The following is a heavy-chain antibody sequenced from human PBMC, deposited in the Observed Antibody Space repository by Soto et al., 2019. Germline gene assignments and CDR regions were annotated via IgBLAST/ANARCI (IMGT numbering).Heavy chain of an antibody. CDR1: GFTFSSYA. J-gene: IGHJ4*02. CDR3: ASRTSGWYFDY. V-gene: IGHV3-23*01. Sequence: EVQLLESGGGLVQPGGSLRLSCTASGFTFSSYAMNWVRQAPGKGLEWVSVISGSGGSTYYADSVKGRFTISRDNSKNKLYLQMNSLRAEDTAVYYCASRTSGWYFDYWGQGTLDTVSS. D-gene: IGHD6-19*01. CDR2: ISGSGGST.